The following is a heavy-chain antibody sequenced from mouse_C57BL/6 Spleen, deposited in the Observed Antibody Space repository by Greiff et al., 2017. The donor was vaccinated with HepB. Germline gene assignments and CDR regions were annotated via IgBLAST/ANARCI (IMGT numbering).Heavy chain of an antibody. V-gene: IGHV1-52*01. J-gene: IGHJ4*01. CDR2: IDPSDSET. CDR3: ARGYYSNYDYAMDY. D-gene: IGHD2-5*01. CDR1: GYTFTSYW. Sequence: QVQLQQPGAELVRPGSSVKLSCKASGYTFTSYWMHWVKQRPIKGLEWIGNIDPSDSETHYNQKFKDKATLTVDKSASTAYMQLSSLTSEDSAVYYCARGYYSNYDYAMDYWGQGTSVTVSS.